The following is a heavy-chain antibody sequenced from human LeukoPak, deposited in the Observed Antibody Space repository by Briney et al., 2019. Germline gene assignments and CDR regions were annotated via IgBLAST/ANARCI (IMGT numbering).Heavy chain of an antibody. V-gene: IGHV3-30*18. Sequence: GGSLRLSCAASGFTFSSYDIYWVRQAPGKGLEWVAVISYDGGKKYYADSVKGRFTISRDNSKNTLYLQMNSLRAEDTAVYYCAKEGPGPFCSSTSCYVDQWGQGTLVTVSS. CDR2: ISYDGGKK. CDR1: GFTFSSYD. CDR3: AKEGPGPFCSSTSCYVDQ. D-gene: IGHD2-2*01. J-gene: IGHJ4*02.